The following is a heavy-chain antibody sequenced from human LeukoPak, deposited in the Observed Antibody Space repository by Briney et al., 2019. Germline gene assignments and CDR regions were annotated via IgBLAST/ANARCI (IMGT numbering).Heavy chain of an antibody. CDR3: AKDIAGSSSWYSPEYFQH. D-gene: IGHD6-13*01. CDR1: GFTVSSNY. CDR2: IYSGGST. J-gene: IGHJ1*01. V-gene: IGHV3-53*05. Sequence: GGSLRLSCAASGFTVSSNYMSWVRQAPGKGLEWVSVIYSGGSTYYADSVKGRFTISRDNAKNSLYLQMNSLRAEDTALYYCAKDIAGSSSWYSPEYFQHWGQGTLVTVSS.